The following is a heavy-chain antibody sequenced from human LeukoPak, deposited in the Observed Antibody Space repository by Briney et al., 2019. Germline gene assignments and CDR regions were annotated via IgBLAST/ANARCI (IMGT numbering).Heavy chain of an antibody. CDR2: INPKDGST. V-gene: IGHV1-46*01. CDR1: GDSFTTYY. Sequence: GALVKVSCKTSGDSFTTYYFHWVRQAPGQGLEWVATINPKDGSTDFAENFRGRVTLTRDTSTTTLYMDLHSLESADTAVYYCARDRGCTTSSCYRTGLRWFDPWGQGTLVIVSS. D-gene: IGHD2-2*01. J-gene: IGHJ5*02. CDR3: ARDRGCTTSSCYRTGLRWFDP.